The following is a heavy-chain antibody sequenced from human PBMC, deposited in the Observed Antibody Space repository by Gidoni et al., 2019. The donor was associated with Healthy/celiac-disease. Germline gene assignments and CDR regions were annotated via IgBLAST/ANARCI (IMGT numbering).Heavy chain of an antibody. J-gene: IGHJ6*02. CDR3: AREKTTVTTTRYFYGMDV. Sequence: QVQLLESGPGLVKPSETLSLTCPVSGVSVSRDTYYWRWSRQPPGKGLEWIGYSSYSGSANYNPSLKSRVTISVDTSRTHFSLKLSSVTAADTAVYYCAREKTTVTTTRYFYGMDVWGQGTTVTVSS. D-gene: IGHD4-17*01. V-gene: IGHV4-61*03. CDR1: GVSVSRDTYY. CDR2: SSYSGSA.